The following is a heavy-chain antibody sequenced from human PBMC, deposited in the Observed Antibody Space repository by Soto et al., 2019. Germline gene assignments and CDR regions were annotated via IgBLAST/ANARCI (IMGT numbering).Heavy chain of an antibody. D-gene: IGHD3-22*01. CDR3: ARDMYYYDCSDHFSADAFDI. Sequence: EVQLVESGGGLVQPGGSLRLSCAASGFTSSSYWIHWVRQAPGKGLVWVSRISNDGSSTNYAGSVKGRFTISRDNAKNTVYVQMNSLRGEDTAVYYCARDMYYYDCSDHFSADAFDIWGQGTMVTVSS. CDR1: GFTSSSYW. CDR2: ISNDGSST. J-gene: IGHJ3*02. V-gene: IGHV3-74*01.